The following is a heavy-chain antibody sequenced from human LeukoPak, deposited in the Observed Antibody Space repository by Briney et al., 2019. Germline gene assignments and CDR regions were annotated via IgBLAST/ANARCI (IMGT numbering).Heavy chain of an antibody. D-gene: IGHD1-26*01. CDR1: GGSISSGSYY. J-gene: IGHJ2*01. CDR2: VSYSGSP. Sequence: SETLSLTCNVSGGSISSGSYYWGWLRQSPGRGLEWLGSVSYSGSPYYNPSLKSRVTISLDASKSHFSLKLNSVSAADTAIYYCARSPFVGGVGATSWYFDLWGRGALVTVSS. V-gene: IGHV4-39*07. CDR3: ARSPFVGGVGATSWYFDL.